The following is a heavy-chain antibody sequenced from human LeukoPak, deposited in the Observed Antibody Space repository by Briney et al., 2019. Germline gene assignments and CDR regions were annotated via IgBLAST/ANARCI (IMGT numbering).Heavy chain of an antibody. V-gene: IGHV3-48*01. J-gene: IGHJ6*03. CDR2: ISSSSSTI. CDR1: GFTFSSYS. CDR3: ARAIWFGELYYMDV. Sequence: GGSLRLSCAASGFTFSSYSMNWVRQAPGKGLEWVSYISSSSSTIYYADSVKGRFTISRDNAKNSLYLQMNSLRAEDTAVYYCARAIWFGELYYMDVWGKGTTVTVSS. D-gene: IGHD3-10*01.